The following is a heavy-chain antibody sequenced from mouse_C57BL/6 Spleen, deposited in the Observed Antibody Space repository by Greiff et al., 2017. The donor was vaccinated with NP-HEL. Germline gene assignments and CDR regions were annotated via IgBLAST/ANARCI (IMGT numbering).Heavy chain of an antibody. Sequence: QVQLQQPGAELVKPGASVKLSCKASGYTFTSYWMHWVKQRPGQGLEWIGMIHPNSGSTNYNEKFKSKATLTVDKSSSTAYMQLSSLTSEDSAVYYCAREGNYYGSSYGYFDVWGTRTTVTVSS. V-gene: IGHV1-64*01. CDR2: IHPNSGST. J-gene: IGHJ1*03. D-gene: IGHD1-1*01. CDR1: GYTFTSYW. CDR3: AREGNYYGSSYGYFDV.